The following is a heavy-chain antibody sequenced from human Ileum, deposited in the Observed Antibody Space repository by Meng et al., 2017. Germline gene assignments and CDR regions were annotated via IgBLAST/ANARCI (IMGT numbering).Heavy chain of an antibody. CDR3: TGGPDSAKSGY. CDR2: FHHSGSA. J-gene: IGHJ4*02. Sequence: QVQLHQSGPGLVVPSETLSLTCTVSGVSVNSGFYYWNWVRQPPGKGLEFIGSFHHSGSAHYNASLEGRVTMSLDTSKNQFSLRLTSVTAADSALYYCTGGPDSAKSGYWGQGTLVTVSS. CDR1: GVSVNSGFYY. D-gene: IGHD1-14*01. V-gene: IGHV4-61*01.